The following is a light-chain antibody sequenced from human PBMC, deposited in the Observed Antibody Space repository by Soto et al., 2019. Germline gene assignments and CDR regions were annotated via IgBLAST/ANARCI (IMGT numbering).Light chain of an antibody. CDR2: AAS. J-gene: IGKJ5*01. CDR1: QSISIY. CDR3: QRTYATPVT. V-gene: IGKV1-39*01. Sequence: DIQLTPWPSSLSPYILVIVIFPCRASQSISIYLNWYQQKPGKAPKLLIYAASSLQSGVPSRFSGSGSGTDFTLTISSLQPEDFATYYCQRTYATPVTFGQGTRLEIK.